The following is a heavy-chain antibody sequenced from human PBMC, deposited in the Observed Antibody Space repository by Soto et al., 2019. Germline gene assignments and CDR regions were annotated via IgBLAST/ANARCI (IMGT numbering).Heavy chain of an antibody. Sequence: SVKVSCKASGGTFSSYAISWVRQAPRQRLAWMREIIPIFGTANYAQKLQGRVTMTTDTSTSTAYMELRSLRSDDTAVYYCARWGMHYYGSGSQGSLYYYGMDVWGQGTTVTVSS. V-gene: IGHV1-69*05. CDR3: ARWGMHYYGSGSQGSLYYYGMDV. CDR1: GGTFSSYA. D-gene: IGHD3-10*01. CDR2: IIPIFGTA. J-gene: IGHJ6*02.